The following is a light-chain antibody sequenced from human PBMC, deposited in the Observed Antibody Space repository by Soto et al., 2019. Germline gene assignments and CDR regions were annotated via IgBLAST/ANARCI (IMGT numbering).Light chain of an antibody. Sequence: EIVMTQSPATLSVSPGERATLSCRASQSVSSHVAWYQQKPGQAPRLLIYGASTRATGIPARFSGSGSGTEFTLTISSLQSEDFAVYSCQQYNNWPPLTFGGGTKVEIK. V-gene: IGKV3-15*01. CDR3: QQYNNWPPLT. CDR2: GAS. CDR1: QSVSSH. J-gene: IGKJ4*01.